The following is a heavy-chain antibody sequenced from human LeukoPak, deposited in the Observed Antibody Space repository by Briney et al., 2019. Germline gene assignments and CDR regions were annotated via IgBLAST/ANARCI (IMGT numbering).Heavy chain of an antibody. V-gene: IGHV3-30-3*01. J-gene: IGHJ4*02. Sequence: RSLRLSCAASGFTFSSYAMHWVRQAPGKGLEWVAVISYDGSNKYYADSVKGRFTISRDNSKNTLYLQMNSLRAEDTAVYYCARDSSAVAGYFDYWGQGTLVTVSS. CDR2: ISYDGSNK. CDR1: GFTFSSYA. D-gene: IGHD6-19*01. CDR3: ARDSSAVAGYFDY.